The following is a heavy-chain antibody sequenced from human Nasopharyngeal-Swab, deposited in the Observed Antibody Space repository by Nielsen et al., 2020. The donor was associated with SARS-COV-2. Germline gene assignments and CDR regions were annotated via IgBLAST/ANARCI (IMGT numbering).Heavy chain of an antibody. CDR2: IKQDQTEK. CDR1: GFTFSDYW. J-gene: IGHJ6*02. Sequence: GASLKISCEASGFTFSDYWMYWFRQAAGKGLEWVANIKQDQTEKYYVDSVRGRFTTSRDNAKTSLYLQMNSLRAEDTALYYCATLSDYGDYVRYYYGMDVWGQGTTVTVSS. D-gene: IGHD4-17*01. CDR3: ATLSDYGDYVRYYYGMDV. V-gene: IGHV3-7*03.